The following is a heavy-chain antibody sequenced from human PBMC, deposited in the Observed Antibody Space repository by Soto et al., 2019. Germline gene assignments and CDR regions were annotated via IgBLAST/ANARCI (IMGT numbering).Heavy chain of an antibody. J-gene: IGHJ4*02. CDR2: LNSDGNST. V-gene: IGHV3-74*03. D-gene: IGHD6-19*01. CDR3: ALDSSDWHISR. Sequence: GGSLKLSCAASGFTFISFWLLCGFLARVKGLVWFSGLNSDGNSTTSADSVNGRFTTSRDNAKNTLYLQMNSLRSDDTALYYCALDSSDWHISRWGQGT. CDR1: GFTFISFW.